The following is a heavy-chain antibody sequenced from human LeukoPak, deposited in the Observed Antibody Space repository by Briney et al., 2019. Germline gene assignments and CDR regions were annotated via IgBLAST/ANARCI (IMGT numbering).Heavy chain of an antibody. V-gene: IGHV1-69*05. D-gene: IGHD6-13*01. J-gene: IGHJ1*01. CDR3: ARDISWGTSEYFQH. Sequence: SVKVSCKASGGTFSSYAISRVRQAPGQGLEWMGRIIPIFGTANYAQKFQGRVTITTDESTSTAYMELSSLRSEDTAVYYGARDISWGTSEYFQHWGQGTLVTVSS. CDR2: IIPIFGTA. CDR1: GGTFSSYA.